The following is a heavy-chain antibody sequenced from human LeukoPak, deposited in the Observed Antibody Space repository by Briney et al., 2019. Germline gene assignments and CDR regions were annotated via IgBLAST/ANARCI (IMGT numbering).Heavy chain of an antibody. D-gene: IGHD1-1*01. CDR3: ARNRLERLYYYYGMDV. J-gene: IGHJ6*04. CDR2: INAGNGNT. CDR1: GYTFTSYA. V-gene: IGHV1-3*01. Sequence: ASVKVSCKASGYTFTSYAMHWVRQAPGQRLEWMGWINAGNGNTKYSQKFQGRVTITRDTSASTAYMELSSLRSEDTAVYYCARNRLERLYYYYGMDVWGKGTTVTVSS.